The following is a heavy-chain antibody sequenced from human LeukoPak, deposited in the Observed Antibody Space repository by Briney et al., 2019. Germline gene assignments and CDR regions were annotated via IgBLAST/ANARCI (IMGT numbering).Heavy chain of an antibody. D-gene: IGHD6-13*01. V-gene: IGHV4-34*01. CDR2: INHSGST. Sequence: SETLSLTCAVYGGSFSAYYWSWIRQPPGKGLEWIGEINHSGSTNYNPSLKSRVTISVDTSKNQFSLKLSSVTAADTAVYYCARRSSSSWQLEYFQHWGQGTLVTVSS. J-gene: IGHJ1*01. CDR3: ARRSSSSWQLEYFQH. CDR1: GGSFSAYY.